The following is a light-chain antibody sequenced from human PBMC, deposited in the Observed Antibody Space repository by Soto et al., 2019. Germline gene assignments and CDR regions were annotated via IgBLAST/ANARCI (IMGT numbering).Light chain of an antibody. CDR1: QDISNY. CDR2: TAS. J-gene: IGKJ5*01. CDR3: QKYNSALN. V-gene: IGKV1-27*01. Sequence: IHMTRSPSSLSASIGDTVTITCRASQDISNYLAWYQQTPGKVPKLLIYTASTLQSGLPSRFSGSGSGTDLTLTISSLQPEDVATYSCQKYNSALNFGQGTRLEIK.